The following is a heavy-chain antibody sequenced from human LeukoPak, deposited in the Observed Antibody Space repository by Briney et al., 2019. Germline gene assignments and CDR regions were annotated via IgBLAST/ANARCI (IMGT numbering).Heavy chain of an antibody. D-gene: IGHD4-4*01. CDR1: GFTFSSFG. CDR3: VRESTVSWFDP. J-gene: IGHJ5*02. Sequence: GGSLRLSCAASGFTFSSFGMHWVRQAPGKGLEWVAVVWYDGNNKYYADSVKGRFTISRDNSKNTLYLQMNSLRAEDTAVYYCVRESTVSWFDPWGQGALVTVSS. CDR2: VWYDGNNK. V-gene: IGHV3-33*01.